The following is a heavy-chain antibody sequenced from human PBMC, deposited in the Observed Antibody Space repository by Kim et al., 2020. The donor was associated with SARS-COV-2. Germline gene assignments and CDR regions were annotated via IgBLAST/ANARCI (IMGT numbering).Heavy chain of an antibody. CDR1: GYTFTGHY. J-gene: IGHJ4*02. CDR3: ARDLQGLRPTDY. CDR2: INPNTGDT. V-gene: IGHV1-2*06. D-gene: IGHD6-25*01. Sequence: ASVKVSCKASGYTFTGHYMHWVRQAPGQGLEWMGRINPNTGDTNYAQKFQGRVTMIRDTSISTAYMELNRLKSDDTAVYCCARDLQGLRPTDYWGQGTLVTVSA.